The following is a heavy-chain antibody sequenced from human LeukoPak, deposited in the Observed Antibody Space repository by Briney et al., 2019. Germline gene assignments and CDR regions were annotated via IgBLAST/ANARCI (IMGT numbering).Heavy chain of an antibody. V-gene: IGHV1-69*13. CDR2: IIPIFGTA. CDR3: SSFGGVVGTD. J-gene: IGHJ4*02. Sequence: ASVKVSCKASGYTFTSYYMHWVRQAPGQGLEWMGGIIPIFGTANYAQKFQGRVTITADESTSTAYMELSSLRSEDTAVYYFSSFGGVVGTDWGQGTLVTVSS. CDR1: GYTFTSYY. D-gene: IGHD3-16*01.